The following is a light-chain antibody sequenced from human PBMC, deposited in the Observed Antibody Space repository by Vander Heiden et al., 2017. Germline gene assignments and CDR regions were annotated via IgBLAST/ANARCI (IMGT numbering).Light chain of an antibody. V-gene: IGLV8-61*01. CDR3: VLYVGSGISV. CDR1: SGPVSSSHY. CDR2: NTN. J-gene: IGLJ2*01. Sequence: QTMVTQEPSFSVSPGGTVTLTCGLNSGPVSSSHYSGWYQQTPGQAPRILVYNTNTRSSGVPDRFSGSILGDKAALTITGAQADDESAYYCVLYVGSGISVFGGGTCLTVL.